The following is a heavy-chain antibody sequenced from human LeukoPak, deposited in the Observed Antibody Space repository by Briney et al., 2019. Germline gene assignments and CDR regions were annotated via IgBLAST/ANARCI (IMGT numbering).Heavy chain of an antibody. CDR2: IRKKANSYTT. CDR1: GFTFSDHY. D-gene: IGHD1-26*01. CDR3: ARVVGEAFFNY. Sequence: PGGSLRLSCAASGFTFSDHYMDWVRQAPGKGLEWVGRIRKKANSYTTEYAASVKGRFTISRDDSKNSLYLQMNSLKTEDTAVYYCARVVGEAFFNYWGRGPLVTVS. J-gene: IGHJ4*02. V-gene: IGHV3-72*01.